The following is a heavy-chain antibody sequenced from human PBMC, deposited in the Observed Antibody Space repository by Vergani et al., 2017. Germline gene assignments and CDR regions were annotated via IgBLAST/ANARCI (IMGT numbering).Heavy chain of an antibody. V-gene: IGHV4-59*01. D-gene: IGHD3-22*01. CDR1: GGSISSYY. Sequence: QVQLQESGPGLVKPSETLSLTCTVSGGSISSYYWSWIRQPPGKGLEWIGYIYYSGSTNYNPSLKSRVTISVDTSKNQFSLKLSSVTAADTAVYYCARSPGVYYYDSSGYLYFDYWGQGTLVTVSS. CDR3: ARSPGVYYYDSSGYLYFDY. J-gene: IGHJ4*02. CDR2: IYYSGST.